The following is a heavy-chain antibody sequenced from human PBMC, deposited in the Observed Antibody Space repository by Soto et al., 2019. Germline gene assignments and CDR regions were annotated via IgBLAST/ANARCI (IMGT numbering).Heavy chain of an antibody. Sequence: QVQLVQSGAEVKKPGASVKVSCKASGYTFTNYPIHWVRQAPGQGLEWMGWINVGNGNIKYSQKFQGRVTMTRDTSASTAYMELSSLGSEDTAVYSCTSSSERRHWGQGTLVTVSS. CDR3: TSSSERRH. CDR1: GYTFTNYP. J-gene: IGHJ4*02. CDR2: INVGNGNI. V-gene: IGHV1-3*01.